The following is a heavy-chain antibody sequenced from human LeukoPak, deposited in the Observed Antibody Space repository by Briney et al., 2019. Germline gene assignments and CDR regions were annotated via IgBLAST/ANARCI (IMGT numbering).Heavy chain of an antibody. J-gene: IGHJ4*02. V-gene: IGHV3-23*01. CDR2: ITNNGDAT. CDR1: GFSFRTYA. CDR3: AKTPY. Sequence: GGSLRLSCAASGFSFRTYAMNWVRQAPGKGLEWVSTITNNGDATYYAASVKGRFTISRDNSKNTLYLQMNSLRAEDTAIYYCAKTPYRGQGTLVTVSS.